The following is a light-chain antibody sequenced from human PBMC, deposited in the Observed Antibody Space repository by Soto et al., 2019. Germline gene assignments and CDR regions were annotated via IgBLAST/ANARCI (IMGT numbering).Light chain of an antibody. J-gene: IGLJ2*01. V-gene: IGLV2-18*02. Sequence: QSVLTQPPSASGSPGQSVTISCTGTSSDVGSYNRVSWYQQPPGTAPKLMIYDVSKRPSGVPDRFSGSKSGNTASLTSSGLQAEDEADYYCNSYAGSNIVVFGGGTKLTVL. CDR2: DVS. CDR3: NSYAGSNIVV. CDR1: SSDVGSYNR.